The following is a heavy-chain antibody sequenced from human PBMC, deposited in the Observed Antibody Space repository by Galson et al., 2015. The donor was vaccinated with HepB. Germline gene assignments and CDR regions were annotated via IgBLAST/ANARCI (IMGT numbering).Heavy chain of an antibody. D-gene: IGHD2-15*01. Sequence: SVMASCKASGGTFSSYAISWVRQAPGQGLEWMGGIIPIFGTANYAQKFQGILTIIAGESTSQAYMELSSLRSEDTAVYYCTGGPWGPYSDYYYYGMDVWGQGTTVTVPS. V-gene: IGHV1-69*13. CDR1: GGTFSSYA. CDR2: IIPIFGTA. CDR3: TGGPWGPYSDYYYYGMDV. J-gene: IGHJ6*02.